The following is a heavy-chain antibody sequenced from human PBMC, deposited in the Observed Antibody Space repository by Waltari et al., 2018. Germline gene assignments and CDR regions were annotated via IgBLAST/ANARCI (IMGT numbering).Heavy chain of an antibody. Sequence: QVQLVESGGGVVQPGRSLRLSCAASGFTFSSYAMHWVRQAPGKGLEWVAVISYDGSNKYYADSVKGRFTISRDNSKNTLYLQMNSLRAEDTAVYYCARDPEDGGQQLAHTLDYWGQGTLVTVSS. D-gene: IGHD6-13*01. V-gene: IGHV3-30-3*01. CDR2: ISYDGSNK. CDR1: GFTFSSYA. CDR3: ARDPEDGGQQLAHTLDY. J-gene: IGHJ4*02.